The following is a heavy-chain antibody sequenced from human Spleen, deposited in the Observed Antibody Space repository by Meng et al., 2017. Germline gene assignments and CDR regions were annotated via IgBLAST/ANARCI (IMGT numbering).Heavy chain of an antibody. Sequence: AGSLRLSCAVSGFTSSSYWMSWVRQAPGKGLEWVANIKQVGSEKYYVDSVKGRFTISRDNAKNSLYLQMNSLRVEDTAVYYCAREGYYDSSGYKGMDFWGQGTTVTVSS. V-gene: IGHV3-7*01. CDR3: AREGYYDSSGYKGMDF. CDR2: IKQVGSEK. J-gene: IGHJ6*02. D-gene: IGHD3-22*01. CDR1: GFTSSSYW.